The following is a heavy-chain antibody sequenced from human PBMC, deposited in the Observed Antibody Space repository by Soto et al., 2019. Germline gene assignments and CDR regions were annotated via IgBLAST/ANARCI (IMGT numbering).Heavy chain of an antibody. J-gene: IGHJ6*02. Sequence: GGSLRLSCAASGFTFSSYGMHWVRQAPGKGLEWVAVISYDGSNKYYADSVKGRFTISRDNSKNTLYLQMNSLRAEDTAVYYCAKDYGVPAAISGMDGWGQGTTVTVSS. CDR2: ISYDGSNK. CDR1: GFTFSSYG. CDR3: AKDYGVPAAISGMDG. V-gene: IGHV3-30*18. D-gene: IGHD2-2*01.